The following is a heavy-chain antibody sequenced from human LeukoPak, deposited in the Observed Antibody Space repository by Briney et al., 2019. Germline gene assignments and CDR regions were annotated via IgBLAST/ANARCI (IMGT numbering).Heavy chain of an antibody. CDR2: INPSGGST. V-gene: IGHV1-46*01. D-gene: IGHD3-16*02. CDR3: ARGGHDYVWGSYRYPNWFDP. J-gene: IGHJ5*02. CDR1: GYTFTSYY. Sequence: ASVKVSCKASGYTFTSYYMHWVRQAPGQGLEWMGIINPSGGSTSYAQKFQGRVTMTRNTSISTAYMELSSLRSEDTAVYYCARGGHDYVWGSYRYPNWFDPWGQGTLVTVSS.